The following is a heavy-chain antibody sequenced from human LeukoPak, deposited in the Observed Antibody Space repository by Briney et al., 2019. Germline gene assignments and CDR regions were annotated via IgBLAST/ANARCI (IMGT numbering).Heavy chain of an antibody. J-gene: IGHJ4*02. Sequence: GGSLRLSCAASGFTFSSYGMHWVRQAPGKGLEWVAFIRYDGSNKYYADSVKGRFTISRDNSKNTLYLQMNSLRAEDTAVYYCATSGGIVGATTSDYWGQGTLVTVS. V-gene: IGHV3-30*02. CDR3: ATSGGIVGATTSDY. D-gene: IGHD1-26*01. CDR2: IRYDGSNK. CDR1: GFTFSSYG.